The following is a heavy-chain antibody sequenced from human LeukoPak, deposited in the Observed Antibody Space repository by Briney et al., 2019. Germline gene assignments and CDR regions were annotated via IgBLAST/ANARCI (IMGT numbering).Heavy chain of an antibody. Sequence: GGSLRLSCAVSGFAFGSEAMSWVRQSPARGLEWVASISPGGGTTYYADYVKGRFTISRNNSKNTLYLQMNSLRAEDTAVYHCAKATPGIAAASFPLAWGQGTLVTVSS. CDR2: ISPGGGTT. V-gene: IGHV3-23*01. CDR3: AKATPGIAAASFPLA. D-gene: IGHD6-13*01. CDR1: GFAFGSEA. J-gene: IGHJ5*02.